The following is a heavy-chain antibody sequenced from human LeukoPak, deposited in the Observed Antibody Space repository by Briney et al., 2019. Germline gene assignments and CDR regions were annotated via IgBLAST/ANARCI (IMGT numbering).Heavy chain of an antibody. D-gene: IGHD4-23*01. CDR3: ARGNSNFNY. CDR1: GFTFADYG. V-gene: IGHV3-20*01. J-gene: IGHJ4*02. CDR2: VNRNGGTT. Sequence: GGSLRLSCAASGFTFADYGMSWVRQAPGKGLEWVSGVNRNGGTTSYADSVKGRFTISRDNAKNSLYLQMNSLRVEDTALYHCARGNSNFNYWGQETLVTVSS.